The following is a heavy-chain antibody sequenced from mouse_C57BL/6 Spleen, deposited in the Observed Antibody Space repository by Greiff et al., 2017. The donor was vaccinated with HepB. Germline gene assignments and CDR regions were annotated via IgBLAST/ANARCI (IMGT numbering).Heavy chain of an antibody. Sequence: EVQLQQSGAELVRPGASVKLSCTASGFNIKDYYMHWVKQRPDQGLEWIGRIDPEDGDTEYAPKFQGKATMTADTSSNTAYLQLSSLTSEDTAVYYCTVYGYDEGFAYWGQGTLVTVSA. V-gene: IGHV14-1*01. CDR1: GFNIKDYY. CDR2: IDPEDGDT. J-gene: IGHJ3*01. CDR3: TVYGYDEGFAY. D-gene: IGHD2-2*01.